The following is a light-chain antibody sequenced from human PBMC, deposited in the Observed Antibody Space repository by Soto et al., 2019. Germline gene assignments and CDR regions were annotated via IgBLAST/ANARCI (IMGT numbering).Light chain of an antibody. CDR2: EVS. CDR1: SSDIGGYNY. V-gene: IGLV2-14*01. J-gene: IGLJ2*01. CDR3: SSFASTYTLV. Sequence: QSALTQPASVSGSPGQSITISCSGTSSDIGGYNYVSWYQQCPGEVPKLIIYEVSFRPSGVSNRFSGSKSGNTASLTISGLQTEDEADYYCSSFASTYTLVFGGGTKLTVL.